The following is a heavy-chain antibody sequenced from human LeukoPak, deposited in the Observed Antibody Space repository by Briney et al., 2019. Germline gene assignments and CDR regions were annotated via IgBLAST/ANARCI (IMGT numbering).Heavy chain of an antibody. J-gene: IGHJ4*02. V-gene: IGHV3-53*01. Sequence: GGSLRLSCAASGFTVSSNYMSWVRQAPGKGLEWVSVIYSGGSTYYADSVKGRFTISRDKSNNTLYLQMNSVRAEDTAVYYCARDTSSYGVDYWGQGTLVTVSS. D-gene: IGHD3-10*01. CDR1: GFTVSSNY. CDR2: IYSGGST. CDR3: ARDTSSYGVDY.